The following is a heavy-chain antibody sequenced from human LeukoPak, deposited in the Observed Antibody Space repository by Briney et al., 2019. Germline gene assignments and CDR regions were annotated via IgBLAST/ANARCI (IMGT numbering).Heavy chain of an antibody. V-gene: IGHV4-34*01. CDR3: ARRGPITIFGVVTPPDY. J-gene: IGHJ4*02. Sequence: GSLRLSCAASGFTFSSYAMSWIRQPPGKGLEWIGEINHSGSTNYNPSLKSRVTISVDTSKNQFSLKLSSVTAADTAVYYCARRGPITIFGVVTPPDYWGQGTLVTVSS. CDR2: INHSGST. CDR1: GFTFSSYA. D-gene: IGHD3-3*01.